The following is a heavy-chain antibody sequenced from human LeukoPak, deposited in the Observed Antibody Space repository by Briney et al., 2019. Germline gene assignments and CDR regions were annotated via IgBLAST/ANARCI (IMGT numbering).Heavy chain of an antibody. CDR3: ARGGRYSYGPFDP. Sequence: PGGSLRLSCAASGFTFSSYSMNWVRQAPGKGLEWVSSISSSSSYIYYADSVKGRFTISRDNAKNSLCLQMNSLRAEDTAVYYCARGGRYSYGPFDPWGQGTLVTVSS. J-gene: IGHJ5*02. D-gene: IGHD5-18*01. CDR1: GFTFSSYS. CDR2: ISSSSSYI. V-gene: IGHV3-21*01.